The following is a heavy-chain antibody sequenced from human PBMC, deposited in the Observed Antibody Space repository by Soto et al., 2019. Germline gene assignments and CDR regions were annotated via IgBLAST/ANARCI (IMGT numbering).Heavy chain of an antibody. V-gene: IGHV2-5*01. J-gene: IGHJ4*02. Sequence: QITLKESGPTLVKPTQTLTLTCTFSGFSLCSSGVAVGWIRQPPGKALEWLALIYWNGIERYSPSLKSRLTITKDTSKNQMVLTMTNMDPVDTATYFCAHGDPLDFHYWGQGTLVTVSP. CDR1: GFSLCSSGVA. D-gene: IGHD3-10*01. CDR2: IYWNGIE. CDR3: AHGDPLDFHY.